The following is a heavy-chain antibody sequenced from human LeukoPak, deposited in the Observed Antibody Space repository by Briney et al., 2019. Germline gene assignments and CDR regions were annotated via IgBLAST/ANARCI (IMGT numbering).Heavy chain of an antibody. D-gene: IGHD2-15*01. Sequence: ASVKVSCKASGYTFTSYDINWVRQATGQGLEWMGWMNPNSGNTGHAQKLQGRVTMTTDTSTSTAYMGLRSPRSDDTAVYYCGREGYCSGGSCYGGFDPWGQGTLVTVSS. CDR1: GYTFTSYD. J-gene: IGHJ5*02. CDR3: GREGYCSGGSCYGGFDP. CDR2: MNPNSGNT. V-gene: IGHV1-8*01.